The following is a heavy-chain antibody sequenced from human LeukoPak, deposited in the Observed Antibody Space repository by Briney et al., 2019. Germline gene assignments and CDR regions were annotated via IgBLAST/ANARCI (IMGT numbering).Heavy chain of an antibody. CDR2: MNHSGST. V-gene: IGHV4-34*01. J-gene: IGHJ5*02. CDR1: GGSFSGYY. CDR3: ARSVVVVAATPRYNWFDP. D-gene: IGHD2-15*01. Sequence: SETLSLTCAVYGGSFSGYYWRWIRQPPGKGLEWIGEMNHSGSTNYNPSLKSRVTISVDTSKNQFSLKLSSVTAADTAVYYCARSVVVVAATPRYNWFDPCGQGTLVTVSS.